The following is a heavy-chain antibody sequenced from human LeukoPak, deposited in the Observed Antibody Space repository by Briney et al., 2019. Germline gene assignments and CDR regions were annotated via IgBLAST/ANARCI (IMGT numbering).Heavy chain of an antibody. CDR1: GGSFSGYY. CDR3: ARSGEGTVVVVAATPREYYFDY. J-gene: IGHJ4*02. D-gene: IGHD2-15*01. V-gene: IGHV4-34*01. CDR2: INHSGST. Sequence: SETLSLTCAVYGGSFSGYYWSWIRQPPGKALEWIGEINHSGSTNYNPSLKSRVTISVDTSKNQFSLKLSSVTAADTAVYYCARSGEGTVVVVAATPREYYFDYWGQGTLVTVSS.